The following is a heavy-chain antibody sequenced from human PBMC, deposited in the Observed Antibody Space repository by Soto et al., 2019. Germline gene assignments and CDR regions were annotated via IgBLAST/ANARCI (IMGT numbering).Heavy chain of an antibody. J-gene: IGHJ4*02. CDR1: GYTFTSYD. CDR3: ARAELRYFDWLLYHY. CDR2: MNPNSGNT. Sequence: GASVKVSCKASGYTFTSYDSNWVRQATGQGLEWMGWMNPNSGNTGYAQKFQGRVTMTRNTSISTAYMELSSLRSEDTAVYYCARAELRYFDWLLYHYWGQGTLVTVSS. V-gene: IGHV1-8*01. D-gene: IGHD3-9*01.